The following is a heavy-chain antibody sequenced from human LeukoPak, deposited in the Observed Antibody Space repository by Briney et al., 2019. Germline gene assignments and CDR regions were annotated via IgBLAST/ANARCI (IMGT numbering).Heavy chain of an antibody. D-gene: IGHD3-3*01. CDR1: GFTFSSYS. CDR2: ISGSGGST. V-gene: IGHV3-23*01. J-gene: IGHJ6*03. Sequence: GGSLRLSCAASGFTFSSYSMNWVRQAPGKGLEWVSAISGSGGSTYYADSVKGRFTISRDNSKNTLYLQMNSLRAEDTAVYYCARDLLYYDFWSGYYRGYYYYMDVWGKGTTVTVSS. CDR3: ARDLLYYDFWSGYYRGYYYYMDV.